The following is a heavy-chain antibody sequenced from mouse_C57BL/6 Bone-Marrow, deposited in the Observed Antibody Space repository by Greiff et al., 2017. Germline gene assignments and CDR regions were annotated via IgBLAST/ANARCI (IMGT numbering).Heavy chain of an antibody. V-gene: IGHV1-55*01. CDR3: ARPYYSNFWYFDV. Sequence: QVQLKQPGAELVKPGASVKMSCKASGYTFTSYWITWVKQRPGQGLEWIGDIYPGSGSTNYNEKFKSKATLTVDTSSSTAYMQLSSLTSEDSAVYYCARPYYSNFWYFDVWGTGTTVTVSS. CDR1: GYTFTSYW. CDR2: IYPGSGST. D-gene: IGHD2-5*01. J-gene: IGHJ1*03.